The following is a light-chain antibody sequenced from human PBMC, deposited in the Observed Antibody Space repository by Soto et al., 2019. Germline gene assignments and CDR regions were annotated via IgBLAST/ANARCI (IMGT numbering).Light chain of an antibody. CDR3: QQYNVCPLT. CDR1: QSVSSN. J-gene: IGKJ4*01. V-gene: IGKV3-15*01. CDR2: VAC. Sequence: EIVMTQSPATLSVSPGDSATLSCRPSQSVSSNLARYQQKPGQTPQLLIFVACTRATGIPASFSGSGSGNEFTLTISSLQAEDFAVYYCQQYNVCPLTFGGGTKVRFK.